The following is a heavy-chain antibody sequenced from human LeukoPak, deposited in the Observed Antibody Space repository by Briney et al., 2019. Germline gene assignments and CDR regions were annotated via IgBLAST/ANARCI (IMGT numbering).Heavy chain of an antibody. CDR1: GFMFRSYA. CDR3: AKDGDYYDSDAYSTFFDY. J-gene: IGHJ4*02. D-gene: IGHD3-22*01. V-gene: IGHV3-23*01. Sequence: GGSLRLSCAASGFMFRSYAMSWVRQAPGKGLEWVAAISGSGGSRYYADSVKGRFTISRDDSTNTLSLQMTSLRAEDTAIYYCAKDGDYYDSDAYSTFFDYWGQGTLVTVSS. CDR2: ISGSGGSR.